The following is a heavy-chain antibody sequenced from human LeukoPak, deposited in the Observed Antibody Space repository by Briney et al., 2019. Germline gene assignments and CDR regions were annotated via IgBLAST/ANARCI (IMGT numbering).Heavy chain of an antibody. CDR3: ATDYYVSGSYYPLFY. Sequence: GGSLRLSCGASGFTFGTYWMLWVRQASGKGLVWDSGINSDGGTTTYADSVKGRFTISRDNAKNTLYLQMNNLRAEDTAIYYCATDYYVSGSYYPLFYWGQGTLVTVSS. D-gene: IGHD3-10*01. CDR1: GFTFGTYW. CDR2: INSDGGTT. V-gene: IGHV3-74*01. J-gene: IGHJ4*02.